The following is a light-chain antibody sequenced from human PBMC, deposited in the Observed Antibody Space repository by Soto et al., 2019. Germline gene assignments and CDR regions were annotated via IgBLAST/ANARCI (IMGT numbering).Light chain of an antibody. CDR3: WSYAGSYTWV. Sequence: QSALTQPRSVSGSPGQSVTISCTGTSSDVGDYNYVSWYQQYPSKAPKVVISDVSRRPSGVPERFSGSKSGNTASLTISGLQAEDEADYYCWSYAGSYTWVFGGGTKLTVL. CDR1: SSDVGDYNY. V-gene: IGLV2-11*01. J-gene: IGLJ3*02. CDR2: DVS.